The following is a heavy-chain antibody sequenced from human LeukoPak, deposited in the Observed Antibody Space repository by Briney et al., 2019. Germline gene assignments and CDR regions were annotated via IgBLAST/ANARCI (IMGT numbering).Heavy chain of an antibody. CDR3: ARSWDRITMIVVVYDAFDI. D-gene: IGHD3-22*01. Sequence: SETLSLTCSVSGGSISSSSYYWGWIRQPPGKGLEWIGRIYYSGSTYYNPSLKSRVTISVDTSKNQFSLKLSSVTAADTAVYYCARSWDRITMIVVVYDAFDIWGQGTMVTVSS. J-gene: IGHJ3*02. CDR2: IYYSGST. V-gene: IGHV4-39*07. CDR1: GGSISSSSYY.